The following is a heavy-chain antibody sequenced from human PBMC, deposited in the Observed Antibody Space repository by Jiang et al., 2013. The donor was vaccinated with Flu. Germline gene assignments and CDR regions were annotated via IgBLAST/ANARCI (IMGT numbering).Heavy chain of an antibody. CDR1: GYTFSSYA. J-gene: IGHJ4*02. Sequence: QSGSELKKPGASVKVSCKASGYTFSSYAMNWVRQAPGQGFEWMGWINTDTGNPTYAQGFTGRFVFSMDTSVSTAYLQISSLMADDSAVYYCARDEGLGQQLVLDYWGQGTLVSVSS. CDR3: ARDEGLGQQLVLDY. CDR2: INTDTGNP. D-gene: IGHD6-13*01. V-gene: IGHV7-4-1*02.